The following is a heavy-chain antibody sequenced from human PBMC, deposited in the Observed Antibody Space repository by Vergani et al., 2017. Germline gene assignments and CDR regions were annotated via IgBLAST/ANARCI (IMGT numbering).Heavy chain of an antibody. D-gene: IGHD3-22*01. CDR2: IDPSDSYT. J-gene: IGHJ5*02. CDR1: GYSFTSYW. CDR3: ARVYYYDSSGYYSYNWFDP. V-gene: IGHV5-10-1*01. Sequence: EVQLVQSGAEVKKPGESLRISCKGSGYSFTSYWISWVRQMPGKGLEWMGRIDPSDSYTNYSPSFQGHVTISADKSISTAYLQWSSLKASDTAMYYCARVYYYDSSGYYSYNWFDPWGQGTLVTVSS.